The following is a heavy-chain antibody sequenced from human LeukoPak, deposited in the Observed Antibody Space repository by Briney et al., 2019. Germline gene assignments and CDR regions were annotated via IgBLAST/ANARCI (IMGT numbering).Heavy chain of an antibody. Sequence: ASVKVSCKASGYTFTSYDINLVRQATGQGLEWMGWMNPNSGNTGYAQKFQGRVTMTRNTSISTAYMELSSLRPEDTAVYYCARGFPTAAGDYWGQGTLVTVSS. D-gene: IGHD6-13*01. J-gene: IGHJ4*02. CDR1: GYTFTSYD. V-gene: IGHV1-8*01. CDR2: MNPNSGNT. CDR3: ARGFPTAAGDY.